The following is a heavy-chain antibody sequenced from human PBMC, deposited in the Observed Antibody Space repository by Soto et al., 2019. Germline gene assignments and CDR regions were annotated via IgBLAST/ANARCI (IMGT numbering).Heavy chain of an antibody. J-gene: IGHJ4*02. D-gene: IGHD3-16*01. CDR3: ARNILGGPTHF. Sequence: GASVKVSCKASGYTFTSYAMHWVRQAPGQRLEWMGWINAGNGNTKYSQKFQGRVTITRDTSASTTYMELSSLKSEDTALYYCARNILGGPTHFWGPGPLVTVSS. CDR1: GYTFTSYA. V-gene: IGHV1-3*01. CDR2: INAGNGNT.